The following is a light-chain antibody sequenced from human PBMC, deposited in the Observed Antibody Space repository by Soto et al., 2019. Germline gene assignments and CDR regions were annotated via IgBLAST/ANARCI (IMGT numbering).Light chain of an antibody. CDR2: KAS. J-gene: IGKJ1*01. Sequence: DIQMTNSPSTQSASVGDRVTITCRASQNIGTSLAWYQQTPGKAPKLLIYKASTLKSGVPSRFSGSGSGTEFTLTISSLQPDDFATYYCQHYNSYSEAFCQGTKVDIK. CDR3: QHYNSYSEA. V-gene: IGKV1-5*03. CDR1: QNIGTS.